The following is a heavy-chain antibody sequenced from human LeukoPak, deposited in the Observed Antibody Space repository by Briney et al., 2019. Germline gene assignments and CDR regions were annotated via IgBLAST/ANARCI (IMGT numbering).Heavy chain of an antibody. CDR1: GYSFTSYW. V-gene: IGHV5-10-1*01. J-gene: IGHJ6*02. D-gene: IGHD5-24*01. Sequence: GESLKISCKGSGYSFTSYWISWVRQMPGKGLEWMGRIDPSDSYTNYSPSFQGHVTISADKSISTAYLQWSSLKASDTAMYYCARRQMATNYYYYGMDVWGQGTTVTVSS. CDR3: ARRQMATNYYYYGMDV. CDR2: IDPSDSYT.